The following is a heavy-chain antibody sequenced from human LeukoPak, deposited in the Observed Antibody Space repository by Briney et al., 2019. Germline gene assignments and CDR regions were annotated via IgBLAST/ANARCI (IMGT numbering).Heavy chain of an antibody. Sequence: GGSLRLSCAASGFTFSSYAMSWVRQAPGKGLEWVAVIWYDGSNKYYADSVKGRFTISRDNSKNTLYLQMNSLRAEDTAVYYCARDEGSGWYVFDYWGQGTLVTVSS. CDR1: GFTFSSYA. CDR2: IWYDGSNK. J-gene: IGHJ4*02. D-gene: IGHD6-19*01. CDR3: ARDEGSGWYVFDY. V-gene: IGHV3-33*08.